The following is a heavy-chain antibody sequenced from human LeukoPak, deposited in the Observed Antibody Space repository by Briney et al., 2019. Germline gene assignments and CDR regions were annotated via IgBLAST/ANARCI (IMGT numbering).Heavy chain of an antibody. CDR3: ARGYDYGGNSDY. CDR1: GYTFTSYA. Sequence: ASVKVSCKASGYTFTSYAMHWVRQAPGQRLEWMGWINAGNGNTKYSQKFQGRVTITADESTSTAYMELSSLRSEDTAVYYCARGYDYGGNSDYWGQGTLVTVSS. J-gene: IGHJ4*02. D-gene: IGHD4-23*01. V-gene: IGHV1-3*01. CDR2: INAGNGNT.